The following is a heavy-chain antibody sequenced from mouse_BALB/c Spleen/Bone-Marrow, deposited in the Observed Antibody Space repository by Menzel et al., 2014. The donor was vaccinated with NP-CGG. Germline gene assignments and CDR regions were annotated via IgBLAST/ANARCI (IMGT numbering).Heavy chain of an antibody. Sequence: LVKTGASVKISCKASGYSFTGYYMHWVKQSHGKSLEWIGYISGYNGATSYNQKFKSKATFTVDTSSNTAYMQFNSLTSEDSAVYYCASYFANYVGYFDVWGAGTTVTVSS. V-gene: IGHV1S34*01. CDR1: GYSFTGYY. D-gene: IGHD2-1*01. J-gene: IGHJ1*01. CDR3: ASYFANYVGYFDV. CDR2: ISGYNGAT.